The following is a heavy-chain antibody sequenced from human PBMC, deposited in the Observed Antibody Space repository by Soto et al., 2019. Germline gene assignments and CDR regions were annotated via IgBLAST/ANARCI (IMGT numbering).Heavy chain of an antibody. CDR2: IYSGGST. CDR3: ARVHNYDILTGAIDY. Sequence: GGSLRLSCAASGFTFSSYSMNWVRQTPGKGLEWVSVIYSGGSTYYADSVKGRFTISRDNSKNTLYLQMNSLRAEDTAVYYCARVHNYDILTGAIDYWGQGTLVTVSS. D-gene: IGHD3-9*01. CDR1: GFTFSSYS. V-gene: IGHV3-53*01. J-gene: IGHJ4*02.